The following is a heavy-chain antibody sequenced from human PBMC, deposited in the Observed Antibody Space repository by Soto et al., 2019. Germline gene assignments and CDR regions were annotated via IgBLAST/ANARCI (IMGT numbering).Heavy chain of an antibody. CDR2: ISDDGDKV. CDR3: ARAHYHDSSGPNGHAFDI. V-gene: IGHV3-30-3*01. CDR1: EFTFSDYA. D-gene: IGHD3-22*01. Sequence: QVQLVESGGGVVQPGRSLRLSCAASEFTFSDYAMHWVRQAPGKGLEWVALISDDGDKVFYADSMKDRLTISRDNSKSILFLQLTSLGPEDTALYYCARAHYHDSSGPNGHAFDIWGQGTLVTVSS. J-gene: IGHJ3*02.